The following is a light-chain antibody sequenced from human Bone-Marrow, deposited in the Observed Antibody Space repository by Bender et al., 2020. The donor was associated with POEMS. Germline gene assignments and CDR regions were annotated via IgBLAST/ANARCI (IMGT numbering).Light chain of an antibody. CDR3: QSTDRSRNSVV. CDR2: KDS. J-gene: IGLJ2*01. Sequence: SSELTQPPSVSVSPGQTARISCSGDELPNQYAFWYQQKPRQAPVLMIYKDSERPSGIPERFSGSNSGTTATLTISGVQAEDEADYYCQSTDRSRNSVVFGGGTKLTVL. V-gene: IGLV3-25*03. CDR1: ELPNQY.